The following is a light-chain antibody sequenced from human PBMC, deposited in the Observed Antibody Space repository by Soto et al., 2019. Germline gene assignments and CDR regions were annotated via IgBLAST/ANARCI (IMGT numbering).Light chain of an antibody. CDR1: QSVISSY. J-gene: IGKJ4*01. CDR2: GAS. Sequence: IVVSQSTGALSLYTGERATLSCRAGQSVISSYVAWYQQKPGPAPRLLIFGASTRATGTPDRFSGSGSGTDFPLTISRLAPDDLAVYCWQQYVMPPTFGGGTKVDI. CDR3: QQYVMPPT. V-gene: IGKV3-20*01.